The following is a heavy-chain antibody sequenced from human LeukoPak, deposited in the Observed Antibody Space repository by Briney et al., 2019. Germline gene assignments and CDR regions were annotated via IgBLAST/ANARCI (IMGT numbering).Heavy chain of an antibody. CDR3: ARDGDLAYCGGDCYSFDY. D-gene: IGHD2-21*02. V-gene: IGHV1-2*02. CDR1: GYTFAGYY. J-gene: IGHJ4*02. CDR2: INPNSGGT. Sequence: ASVKVSCKASGYTFAGYYMHWVRQAPGQGLGWMGWINPNSGGTNYAQKFQGRVTMTRDTSISTAYMELSRLRSDDTAVYYCARDGDLAYCGGDCYSFDYWGQGTLVTVSS.